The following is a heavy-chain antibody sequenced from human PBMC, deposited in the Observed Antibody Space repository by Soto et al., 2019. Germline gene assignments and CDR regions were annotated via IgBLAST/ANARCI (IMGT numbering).Heavy chain of an antibody. D-gene: IGHD3-3*01. V-gene: IGHV4-34*01. CDR1: GGSFSGYY. CDR3: ARLRNSGPIFGVDPMNFDY. J-gene: IGHJ4*02. Sequence: SETLSLTCAVYGGSFSGYYWSWIRQPPGKGLEWIGEIYYSGSTNYNPSLKSRVTISVDTSKNQFSLKLSSVTAADTAVYYCARLRNSGPIFGVDPMNFDYWGQGTLVTVSS. CDR2: IYYSGST.